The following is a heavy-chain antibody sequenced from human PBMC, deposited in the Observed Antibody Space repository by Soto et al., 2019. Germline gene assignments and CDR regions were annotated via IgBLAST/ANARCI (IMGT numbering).Heavy chain of an antibody. CDR3: ARVPRPVVRRVRVVGFYFDF. CDR2: VNHSGRT. D-gene: IGHD2-21*01. V-gene: IGHV4-34*01. Sequence: SETLSLTCAVYGGAFSDYFWGWIRQPPGKGLEWIGEVNHSGRTNSNPSLKSRVTISVDTSKNQFSLQLTSVTAADTAVYYCARVPRPVVRRVRVVGFYFDFWGQGSLVTVS. J-gene: IGHJ4*02. CDR1: GGAFSDYF.